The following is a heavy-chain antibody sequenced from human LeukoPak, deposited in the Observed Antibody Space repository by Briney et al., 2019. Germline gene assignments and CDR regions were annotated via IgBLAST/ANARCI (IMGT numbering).Heavy chain of an antibody. Sequence: SETLSLTCTVSGYSISSGYYWGWIRQPPGKGLEWIGSIYHSGSTYYNPSLKSRVTISVDTSKNQFSLKLSSVTAADTAVYYCAREGGLRYFDWLSPYYFDYWGQGTLVTVSS. CDR3: AREGGLRYFDWLSPYYFDY. CDR1: GYSISSGYY. J-gene: IGHJ4*02. D-gene: IGHD3-9*01. V-gene: IGHV4-38-2*02. CDR2: IYHSGST.